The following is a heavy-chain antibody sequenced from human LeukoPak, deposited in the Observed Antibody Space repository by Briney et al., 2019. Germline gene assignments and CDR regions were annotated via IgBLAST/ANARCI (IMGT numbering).Heavy chain of an antibody. CDR2: IYSDNT. Sequence: GGSLRLSCTVSGFTVSSNSMSWVRQAPGKGLEWVSFIYSDNTHYSDSVKGRFTISRDNAKNSLYLQMNSLRAEDTAVYYCARGLPVGYSGSYYVFDYWGQGTLVTVSS. CDR3: ARGLPVGYSGSYYVFDY. D-gene: IGHD1-26*01. CDR1: GFTVSSNS. J-gene: IGHJ4*02. V-gene: IGHV3-53*01.